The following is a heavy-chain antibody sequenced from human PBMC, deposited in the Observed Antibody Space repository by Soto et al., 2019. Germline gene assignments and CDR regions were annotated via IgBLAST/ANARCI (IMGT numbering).Heavy chain of an antibody. J-gene: IGHJ4*02. Sequence: ASVKVSCKASGYIFTGHYIHWVRQAPEQGPEWMGEIGPETGATRYAQKFRGRVTMTRDMSITTVYMELNNLSPDDTAVYYCGRGRSGQIVVFYWGQGTPVTVSS. CDR3: GRGRSGQIVVFY. CDR2: IGPETGAT. CDR1: GYIFTGHY. D-gene: IGHD5-12*01. V-gene: IGHV1-2*02.